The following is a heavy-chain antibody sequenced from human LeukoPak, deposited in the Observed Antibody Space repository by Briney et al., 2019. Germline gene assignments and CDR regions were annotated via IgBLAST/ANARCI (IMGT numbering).Heavy chain of an antibody. CDR1: GFTFSSYS. D-gene: IGHD2-15*01. Sequence: GGSLRLSCAASGFTFSSYSMNWVRQAPGKGLEWVSSISSSSSYIYYADSVKGRFTISRDNAKNSLYLQMNSLRAEDTAVYYCARGRRGFRYESYCFDYWGQGTLVTVSS. J-gene: IGHJ4*02. V-gene: IGHV3-21*01. CDR2: ISSSSSYI. CDR3: ARGRRGFRYESYCFDY.